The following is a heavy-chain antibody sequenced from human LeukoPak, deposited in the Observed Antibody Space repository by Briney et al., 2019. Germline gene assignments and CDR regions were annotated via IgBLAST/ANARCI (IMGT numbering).Heavy chain of an antibody. CDR3: ARGLYCSSTSCYDY. CDR1: GYTFTSYD. V-gene: IGHV1-8*03. CDR2: MNPNSGNT. J-gene: IGHJ4*02. D-gene: IGHD2-2*01. Sequence: ASVKVSCKASGYTFTSYDINWVRQATGQGLEWRGWMNPNSGNTGYAQKFQGRVTITRNTSISTAYMELSSLRSEDTAVYYCARGLYCSSTSCYDYWGQGTLVTVSS.